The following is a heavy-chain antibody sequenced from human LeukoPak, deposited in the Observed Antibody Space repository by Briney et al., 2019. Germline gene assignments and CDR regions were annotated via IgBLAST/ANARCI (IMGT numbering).Heavy chain of an antibody. CDR1: GGTFSSYA. V-gene: IGHV1-69*04. J-gene: IGHJ6*02. CDR2: IIPILGIA. CDR3: AREITGSYYYYGMDV. Sequence: GASVKVSCKASGGTFSSYAISWVRQAPGQGLGWMGRIIPILGIANYAQKFQGRVTITADKSTSTAYMELSSLRSEDTAVYYCAREITGSYYYYGMDVWGQGTTVTVSS. D-gene: IGHD1-20*01.